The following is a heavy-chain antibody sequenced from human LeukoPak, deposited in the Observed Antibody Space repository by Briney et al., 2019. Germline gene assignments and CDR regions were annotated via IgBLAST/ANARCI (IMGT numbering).Heavy chain of an antibody. Sequence: PGRSLRLSCAASGFSFSSYAMHWVRQAPAKGLEWVAVISYDGSNKYYADSVKGRFTISRDNSKNTLYLQMNSLRAEDTAVYYCARDFLPMVRGVKPGAFDIWGQGTMVTVSS. CDR3: ARDFLPMVRGVKPGAFDI. V-gene: IGHV3-30-3*01. J-gene: IGHJ3*02. D-gene: IGHD3-10*01. CDR1: GFSFSSYA. CDR2: ISYDGSNK.